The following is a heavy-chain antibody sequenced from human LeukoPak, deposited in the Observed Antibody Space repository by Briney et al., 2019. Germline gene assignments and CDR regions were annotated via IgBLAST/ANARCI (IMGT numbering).Heavy chain of an antibody. J-gene: IGHJ6*02. CDR3: ARVRNTPPFYYYGMDV. Sequence: GALRLSCAASGFTFSTHWMSWVRQAPGKGPEWVANIKQEGTDKYYVDSVKGRFTISRDNAKNSLYLQMNSLRAEDTAVYYCARVRNTPPFYYYGMDVWGQGTTVTVSS. CDR2: IKQEGTDK. V-gene: IGHV3-7*01. CDR1: GFTFSTHW.